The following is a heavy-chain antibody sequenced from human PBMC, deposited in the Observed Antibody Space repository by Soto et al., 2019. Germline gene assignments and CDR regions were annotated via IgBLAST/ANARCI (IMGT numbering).Heavy chain of an antibody. V-gene: IGHV3-21*01. Sequence: SLRLSCVGSGFTFSTYSINWVRQAPGKGLEWVSSISSRSDIYYADSVKGRFTISRDNAKNSVSLQMNSLRAEDTAVYYCAREYTAWPLAYGLDVWGQGTTVTVYS. D-gene: IGHD2-2*02. J-gene: IGHJ6*02. CDR2: ISSRSDI. CDR1: GFTFSTYS. CDR3: AREYTAWPLAYGLDV.